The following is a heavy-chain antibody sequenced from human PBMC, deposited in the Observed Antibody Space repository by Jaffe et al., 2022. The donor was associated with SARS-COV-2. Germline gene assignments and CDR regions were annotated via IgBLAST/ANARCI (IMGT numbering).Heavy chain of an antibody. V-gene: IGHV3-30-3*01. J-gene: IGHJ6*02. D-gene: IGHD2-15*01. CDR3: VRGHSTRDYHYGIDV. CDR1: GLSIGINA. Sequence: QVYLVESGGGVVQPGSSLTLSCAASGLSIGINAMHWVRQAPGKGLEWVALISSNGNIRYYADSVKGRFIISRDGSRHTVSLQMRSLGVEDSAAYYCVRGHSTRDYHYGIDVWGQGTTVTVSS. CDR2: ISSNGNIR.